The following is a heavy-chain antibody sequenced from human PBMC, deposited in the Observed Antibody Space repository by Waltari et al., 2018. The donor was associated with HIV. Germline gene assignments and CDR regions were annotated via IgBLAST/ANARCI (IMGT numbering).Heavy chain of an antibody. Sequence: QVQLVQSGAEVKPPGASVKVSCKASGYTFTNHGISWVRQAPGQGLEWLGWISAYNGDTNSAQKFLGRVTMTTDTSTTTAYMELTSLKSDDAAVYYCARGGQYYDFWGQEPWSPSP. D-gene: IGHD3-10*01. J-gene: IGHJ5*01. CDR1: GYTFTNHG. CDR3: ARGGQYYDF. CDR2: ISAYNGDT. V-gene: IGHV1-18*01.